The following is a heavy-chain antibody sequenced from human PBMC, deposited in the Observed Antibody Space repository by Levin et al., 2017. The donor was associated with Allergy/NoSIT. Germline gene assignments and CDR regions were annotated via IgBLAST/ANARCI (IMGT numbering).Heavy chain of an antibody. CDR2: MNPNSGNI. V-gene: IGHV1-8*01. Sequence: GASVKVSCKASGYTFTSYDINWVRQAPGQGLEWMGWMNPNSGNIGYAQKFQGRITMTSNTSISTAYMELSSLRSDDTAVYYCARAQFYYDSSGYYIGSWGQGTLVTVSS. D-gene: IGHD3-22*01. J-gene: IGHJ5*02. CDR1: GYTFTSYD. CDR3: ARAQFYYDSSGYYIGS.